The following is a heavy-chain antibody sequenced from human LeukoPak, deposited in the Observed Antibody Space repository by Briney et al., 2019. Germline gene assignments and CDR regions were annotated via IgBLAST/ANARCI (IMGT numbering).Heavy chain of an antibody. Sequence: ASVKVSCKASGYTFTSYAMNWVRQAPGQGLEWMGWINTNTGNPTYAQGFTGRFVFSLDTPVSTAYLQISSLKAEDTAVYYCARVSVAVAGTFYFDYWGQGTLVTVSS. J-gene: IGHJ4*02. D-gene: IGHD6-19*01. V-gene: IGHV7-4-1*02. CDR2: INTNTGNP. CDR3: ARVSVAVAGTFYFDY. CDR1: GYTFTSYA.